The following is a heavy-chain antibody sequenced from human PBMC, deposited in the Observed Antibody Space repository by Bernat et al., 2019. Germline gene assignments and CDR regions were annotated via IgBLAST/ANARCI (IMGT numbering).Heavy chain of an antibody. V-gene: IGHV4-4*02. J-gene: IGHJ4*02. D-gene: IGHD4-11*01. CDR2: LYHSGST. Sequence: QVQLQESGPGLVKPSGTLSLTCAVSGGSISSSNWWSWVRQPPGKGLEWIGELYHSGSTNYNPSLKSGVTISVGKSKNQLSLKLSSVTAADTAVYYCARGTTELDYWGQGTLVTVSS. CDR3: ARGTTELDY. CDR1: GGSISSSNW.